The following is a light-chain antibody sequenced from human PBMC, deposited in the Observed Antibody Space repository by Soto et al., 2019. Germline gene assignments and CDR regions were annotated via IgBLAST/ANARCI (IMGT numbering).Light chain of an antibody. CDR3: QQYKNWPPET. V-gene: IGKV3-15*01. CDR2: GAS. Sequence: EIVMTQSPATLSVSLGERATLSCRASQSVSNNLAWYQQKPGQAPRLLIYGASTRATGIPARFSGSGSGTEFTLTISSLQSEDFAVYYCQQYKNWPPETFGPGTKVDIK. J-gene: IGKJ3*01. CDR1: QSVSNN.